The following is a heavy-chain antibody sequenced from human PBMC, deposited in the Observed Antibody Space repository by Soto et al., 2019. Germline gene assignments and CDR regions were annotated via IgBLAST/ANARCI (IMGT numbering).Heavy chain of an antibody. CDR2: VSSDGSNK. D-gene: IGHD6-13*01. CDR1: GFTFSSYA. V-gene: IGHV3-30-3*01. CDR3: ARSFRSTWYYFEY. Sequence: GWSLRLSCTASGFTFSSYAMHLVRQAPGEGLEWVAVVSSDGSNKHYADSVKGRFTISRDNSKNTLYLQMNSLRAEDTTVYYCARSFRSTWYYFEYWGEGTLVTVSS. J-gene: IGHJ4*02.